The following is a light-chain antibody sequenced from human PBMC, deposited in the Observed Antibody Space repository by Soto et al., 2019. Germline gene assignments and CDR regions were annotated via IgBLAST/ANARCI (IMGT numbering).Light chain of an antibody. CDR3: QQYGSSPPFT. CDR1: QTFSNPY. CDR2: GAS. J-gene: IGKJ2*01. V-gene: IGKV3-20*01. Sequence: EIVLTQSPDTLSLSPGESATLSCRASQTFSNPYLAWYQQKPGQAPSLLIYGASSRAPGIPDRVSGSGSGTDFTLTISRVEPEDFAVYYCQQYGSSPPFTFGQGTKLEIK.